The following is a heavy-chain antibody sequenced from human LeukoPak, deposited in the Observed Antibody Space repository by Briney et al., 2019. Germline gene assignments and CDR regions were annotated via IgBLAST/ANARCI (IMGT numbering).Heavy chain of an antibody. CDR3: AKDWITMVRVLGDYMDV. CDR2: IRYDGSNK. D-gene: IGHD3-10*01. Sequence: PGGSLRLSCAASGFTFSNYGMHWVRQAPGKGLEWVAFIRYDGSNKYYADSVKGRFTISRDNSKNTLYLQMNSLRAEDTAVYYCAKDWITMVRVLGDYMDVWGKGTTVTISS. CDR1: GFTFSNYG. J-gene: IGHJ6*03. V-gene: IGHV3-30*02.